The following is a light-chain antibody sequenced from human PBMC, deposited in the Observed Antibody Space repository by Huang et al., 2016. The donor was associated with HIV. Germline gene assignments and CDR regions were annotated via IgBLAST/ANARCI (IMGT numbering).Light chain of an antibody. Sequence: EIVMTQSPATLSVSPGERATLSCRASQSVSSNLAWYQQKPGQAPRLRIYGASTRATGIPAMFSGSGSGTEFTLTISSLQSEDFAVYYCQQYNNWPPLTFGGGTKVEIK. CDR2: GAS. V-gene: IGKV3-15*01. J-gene: IGKJ4*01. CDR1: QSVSSN. CDR3: QQYNNWPPLT.